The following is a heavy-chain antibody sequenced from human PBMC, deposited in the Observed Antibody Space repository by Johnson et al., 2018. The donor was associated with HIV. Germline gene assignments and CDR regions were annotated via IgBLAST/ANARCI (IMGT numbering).Heavy chain of an antibody. V-gene: IGHV3-30-3*01. J-gene: IGHJ3*02. CDR2: ISYDGSNK. CDR1: GFTFDDYG. D-gene: IGHD3-22*01. CDR3: AKGFYDSSGTDSFHI. Sequence: QVQLVESGGGVVRPGGSLRLSCEASGFTFDDYGLSWVRQAPGKGLEWVAVISYDGSNKYYADSVKGRFTISRDNSKNTLYLQMNSLRAEDTAVYYCAKGFYDSSGTDSFHIWGQGTMVTVSS.